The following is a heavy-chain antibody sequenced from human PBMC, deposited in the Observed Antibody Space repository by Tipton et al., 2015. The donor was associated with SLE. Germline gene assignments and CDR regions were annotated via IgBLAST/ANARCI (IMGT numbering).Heavy chain of an antibody. J-gene: IGHJ3*02. V-gene: IGHV4-31*03. Sequence: TLSLTCTVSGGSISTDDFYWSWIRQHPERGLEWIGYIYYSGRAYYNPSLKSRLSISLDTSKNHFSLTLSSVTAADTALYYCARQGTDGWYDAFDIWGPGTMVTVSS. CDR2: IYYSGRA. CDR1: GGSISTDDFY. D-gene: IGHD6-19*01. CDR3: ARQGTDGWYDAFDI.